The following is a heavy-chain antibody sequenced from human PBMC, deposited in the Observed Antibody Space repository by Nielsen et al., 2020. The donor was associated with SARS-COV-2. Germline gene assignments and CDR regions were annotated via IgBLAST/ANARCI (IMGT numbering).Heavy chain of an antibody. CDR3: TKAQWELLTWGGAFDI. J-gene: IGHJ3*02. D-gene: IGHD1-26*01. CDR2: ISYDGSNK. Sequence: GGSLRLSCAASGFTFSSYGMHWVRQAPGKGLEWVAVISYDGSNKYYADSVKGRFTISRDNSKNTLYLQMNSLRAEDTAVYYCTKAQWELLTWGGAFDIWGQGTMVTVSS. CDR1: GFTFSSYG. V-gene: IGHV3-30*18.